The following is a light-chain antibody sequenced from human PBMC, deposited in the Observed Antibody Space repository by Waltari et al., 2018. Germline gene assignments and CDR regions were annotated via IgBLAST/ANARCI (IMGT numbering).Light chain of an antibody. CDR1: QTISSA. Sequence: TCRASQTISSALNWYQQKPGKAPKRLVYHASTLQNGVPSRFSGRGSGTNFALIINDLQPEDFGTYYCQQSYDTLWSFGLGTTVDIK. J-gene: IGKJ1*01. CDR3: QQSYDTLWS. V-gene: IGKV1-39*01. CDR2: HAS.